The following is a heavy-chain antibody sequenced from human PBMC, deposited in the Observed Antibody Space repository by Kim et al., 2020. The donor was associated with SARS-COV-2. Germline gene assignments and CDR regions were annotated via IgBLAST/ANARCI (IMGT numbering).Heavy chain of an antibody. D-gene: IGHD2-2*01. J-gene: IGHJ4*02. CDR1: GFTFSSFA. Sequence: GGSLRLSCAASGFTFSSFAMHWVRQAPGKGLEWVAVISYDGSNEYYADSVKGRFTISRDNTKSTLYLQMNSLRIEDTAVYYCAKGGSSSCYSFVDYWGQG. CDR3: AKGGSSSCYSFVDY. V-gene: IGHV3-30*18. CDR2: ISYDGSNE.